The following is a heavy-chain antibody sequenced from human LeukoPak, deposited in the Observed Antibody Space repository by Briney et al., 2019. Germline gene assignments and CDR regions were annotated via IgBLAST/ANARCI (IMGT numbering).Heavy chain of an antibody. CDR3: AKDRDGYNYFYYFDY. CDR1: GFTFRSYA. J-gene: IGHJ4*02. Sequence: GGSLRLSCAASGFTFRSYAMSWVRQAPGKGLEWVSSISGSDGSTYYADSVKGRFTISRDNSKNTLYLQMSSLRAEDTAVYYCAKDRDGYNYFYYFDYWGQGTLVSVSS. D-gene: IGHD5-24*01. CDR2: ISGSDGST. V-gene: IGHV3-23*01.